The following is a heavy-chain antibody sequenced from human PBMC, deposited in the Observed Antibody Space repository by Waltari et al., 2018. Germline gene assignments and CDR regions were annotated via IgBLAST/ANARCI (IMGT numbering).Heavy chain of an antibody. CDR2: INAGNGNT. CDR3: ARGGLPYSSGWYRPIDY. V-gene: IGHV1-3*01. CDR1: GYTFTSYA. J-gene: IGHJ4*02. Sequence: QVQLVQSGAAVKKPGASVKVSCKASGYTFTSYAMHWVRQAPGQRLEWMGWINAGNGNTKYSQTFQGRVTITRDTSARTAYMELSRLGSEDTAVYYWARGGLPYSSGWYRPIDYWGQGTLVTVSS. D-gene: IGHD6-19*01.